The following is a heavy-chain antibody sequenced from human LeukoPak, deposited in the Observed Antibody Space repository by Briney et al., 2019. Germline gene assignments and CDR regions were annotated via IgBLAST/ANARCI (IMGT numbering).Heavy chain of an antibody. CDR1: GFTFTSSA. V-gene: IGHV1-58*02. CDR2: IVVGSGNT. J-gene: IGHJ4*02. CDR3: AAGGGGSLLFDY. Sequence: GASVNVSCKASGFTFTSSAMQWVRQARGQRLEWIGWIVVGSGNTNYAQKFQERVTITRDMSTSTAYMELSSLRSEDTAVYYCAAGGGGSLLFDYWGQGTLVTVSS. D-gene: IGHD2-15*01.